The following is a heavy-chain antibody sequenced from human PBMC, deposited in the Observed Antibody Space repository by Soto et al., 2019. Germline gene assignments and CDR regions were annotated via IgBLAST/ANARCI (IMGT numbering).Heavy chain of an antibody. V-gene: IGHV3-30*03. Sequence: QVQLVESGGGVVQPGRSLRLSCAASGFTFSSYGMHWVRQAPGKGLEWVAVISYDGSNKYYADSVKGRFTISRDNSKNTLYLQMNSLRAEDTAVYYCAFVGATLWSWGQGTLVTVSS. J-gene: IGHJ4*02. D-gene: IGHD1-26*01. CDR1: GFTFSSYG. CDR3: AFVGATLWS. CDR2: ISYDGSNK.